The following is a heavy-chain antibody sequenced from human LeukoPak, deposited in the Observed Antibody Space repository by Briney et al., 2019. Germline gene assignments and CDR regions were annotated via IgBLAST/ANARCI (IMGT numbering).Heavy chain of an antibody. Sequence: GGSLRLSCAASGFTVSSNYMSWVRQAPGKGLEWVSVIYSGGSTYYADSVKGRFTISRDNSKNTLYLQMNSLRAEDTAVYYCARDLGLRRLGYCSGGSCSSEGYWGQGTLVTVSS. D-gene: IGHD2-15*01. CDR3: ARDLGLRRLGYCSGGSCSSEGY. CDR2: IYSGGST. V-gene: IGHV3-53*01. CDR1: GFTVSSNY. J-gene: IGHJ4*02.